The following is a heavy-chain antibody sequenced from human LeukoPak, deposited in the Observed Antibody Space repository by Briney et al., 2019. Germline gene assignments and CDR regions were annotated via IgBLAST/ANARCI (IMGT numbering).Heavy chain of an antibody. Sequence: SETLSLTCPVSGGSISSSSYYWGWIRQPPGKGLEWIGSIYYSGSTYYNPSLKSRVTISVDTSKNQFSLKLSSVTAEDTAVYYCARAPVAGAYNWFDPWGQGTLVTVSS. CDR3: ARAPVAGAYNWFDP. CDR1: GGSISSSSYY. J-gene: IGHJ5*02. CDR2: IYYSGST. V-gene: IGHV4-39*07. D-gene: IGHD6-19*01.